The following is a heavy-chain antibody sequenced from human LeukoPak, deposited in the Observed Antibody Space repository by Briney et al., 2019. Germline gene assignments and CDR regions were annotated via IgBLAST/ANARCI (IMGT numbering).Heavy chain of an antibody. CDR3: ARAPSTYYDILTGYYSFDP. Sequence: GASVKVSCKASGYTFTSYYMHWVRQAPGQGLEWMGIINPSGGSTSYAQKFQGRVTMTRDMSTSTVYMELSSLRSEDTAVYYCARAPSTYYDILTGYYSFDPWGQGTLVTVSS. D-gene: IGHD3-9*01. CDR1: GYTFTSYY. CDR2: INPSGGST. V-gene: IGHV1-46*01. J-gene: IGHJ5*02.